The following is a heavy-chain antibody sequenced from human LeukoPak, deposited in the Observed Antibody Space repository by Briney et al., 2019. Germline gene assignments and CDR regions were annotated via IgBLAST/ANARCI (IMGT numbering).Heavy chain of an antibody. J-gene: IGHJ4*02. CDR3: ARDPGYSSGWSREGFDY. Sequence: ASVKVSCKASGYTFTSYGISWVRQAPGQGLEWMGWISAYNGNTNYAQKLQGRVTMTTDTSTSTAYMELRSLRSDDTAVYYCARDPGYSSGWSREGFDYWGQGTLVTVSP. D-gene: IGHD6-19*01. CDR1: GYTFTSYG. V-gene: IGHV1-18*01. CDR2: ISAYNGNT.